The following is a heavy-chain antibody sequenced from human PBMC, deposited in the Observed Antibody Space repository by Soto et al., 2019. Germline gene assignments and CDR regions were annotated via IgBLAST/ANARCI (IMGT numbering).Heavy chain of an antibody. D-gene: IGHD1-20*01. Sequence: ASVKVSCKASGYTFTSYYMHWVRQAPGQGLEWMGIINPSGGSTSYAQKFQGRVTMTRDTSTSTVYMELSSLRSEDTAVYYCARLQGGIRQQIHFAYSGQGSFVTVSA. CDR1: GYTFTSYY. CDR2: INPSGGST. J-gene: IGHJ4*02. CDR3: ARLQGGIRQQIHFAY. V-gene: IGHV1-46*01.